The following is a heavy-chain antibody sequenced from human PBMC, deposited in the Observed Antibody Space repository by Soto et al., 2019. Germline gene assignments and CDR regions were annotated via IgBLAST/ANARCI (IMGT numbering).Heavy chain of an antibody. D-gene: IGHD6-19*01. J-gene: IGHJ4*02. CDR2: IYYSGST. CDR3: ARHSSGWSYYFDY. V-gene: IGHV4-39*01. CDR1: GGSISSSSYY. Sequence: QLQLQESGPGLVKPSETLSLTCTVSGGSISSSSYYWGWIRQPPGKGLEWIGSIYYSGSTYYNPSLKSRVAISVDTSKNQFSLKRSSVTAADTAVYYCARHSSGWSYYFDYWGQGTLVTVSS.